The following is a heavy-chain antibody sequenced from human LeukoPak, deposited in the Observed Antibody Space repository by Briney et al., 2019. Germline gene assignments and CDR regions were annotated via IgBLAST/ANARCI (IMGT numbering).Heavy chain of an antibody. D-gene: IGHD3-22*01. Sequence: GGSLRLSCAASGSTSSDHYMDWVRQAPGKGLEWVGRTRNKANSYTTEYAASVKGRFTISRDDSKNSLYLQMNSLKTEDTAVYYCDREGNYYDSSGYLFDYWGQGTLVTVSS. CDR2: TRNKANSYTT. V-gene: IGHV3-72*01. CDR1: GSTSSDHY. CDR3: DREGNYYDSSGYLFDY. J-gene: IGHJ4*02.